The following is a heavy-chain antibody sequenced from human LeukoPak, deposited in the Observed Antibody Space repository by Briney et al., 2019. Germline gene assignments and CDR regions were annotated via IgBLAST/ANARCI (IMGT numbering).Heavy chain of an antibody. CDR3: ASRHSGSYYFDY. CDR2: ISGSGGST. V-gene: IGHV3-23*01. Sequence: GGSLRLSCAASGFIFSSYAMSWVRQAPGKGLEWVSAISGSGGSTYYADSVKGRFTISRDNSKNTLYLQMNSLRAEDTAVYYCASRHSGSYYFDYWGQGTLVTVSS. CDR1: GFIFSSYA. J-gene: IGHJ4*02. D-gene: IGHD3-10*01.